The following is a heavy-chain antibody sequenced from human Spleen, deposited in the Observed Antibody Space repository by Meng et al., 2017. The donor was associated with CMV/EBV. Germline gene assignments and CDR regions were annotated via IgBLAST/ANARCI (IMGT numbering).Heavy chain of an antibody. CDR2: IKQDGSAK. V-gene: IGHV3-7*01. J-gene: IGHJ6*02. CDR1: GFTFSSYW. CDR3: ARASAGWYYYGMDV. Sequence: GESLKISCAASGFTFSSYWMSWVRQAPGKGLEWVANIKQDGSAKYYVDSVKGRFTISRDNAKSSLYLQMNSLRAEDTAVYYCARASAGWYYYGMDVWGQGTTVTVSS. D-gene: IGHD6-19*01.